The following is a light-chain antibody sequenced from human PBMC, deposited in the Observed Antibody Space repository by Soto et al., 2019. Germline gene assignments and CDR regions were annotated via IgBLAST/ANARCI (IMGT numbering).Light chain of an antibody. CDR2: SNN. CDR3: AVWDDSLNGYV. CDR1: SSNIGSGT. V-gene: IGLV1-44*01. J-gene: IGLJ1*01. Sequence: QSVLTQPPSASRTPGQTVTISCSGSSSNIGSGTVNWYQQLPGKAPKLLIYSNNHRPSEVPDRVSGSKSGTSASLAISGLQSEDEADYYCAVWDDSLNGYVFGTGTKLTVL.